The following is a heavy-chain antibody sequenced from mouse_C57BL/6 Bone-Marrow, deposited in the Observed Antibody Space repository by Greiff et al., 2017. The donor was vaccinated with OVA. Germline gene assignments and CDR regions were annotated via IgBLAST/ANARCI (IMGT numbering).Heavy chain of an antibody. CDR3: ARSDGYYLDY. V-gene: IGHV5-6*01. J-gene: IGHJ4*01. CDR1: GFTFSSYG. Sequence: EVKLVESGGDLVKPGGSLKLSCAASGFTFSSYGMSWVRQTPDKRLEWVATISSGGSYTYYPDRVKGRFTISRDNAKNTLYLQMSSLKSEDTAMYYCARSDGYYLDYWGQGTSVTVSS. CDR2: ISSGGSYT. D-gene: IGHD2-3*01.